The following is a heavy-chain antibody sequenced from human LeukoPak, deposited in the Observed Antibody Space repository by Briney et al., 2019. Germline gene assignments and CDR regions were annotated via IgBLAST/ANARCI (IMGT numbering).Heavy chain of an antibody. Sequence: PGGSLSLSCAASGLIFSNYAMSWVRQAPGKGLEWVSGITSGFTPHYADSVKGRFTISRDNSKNTFHLQMNSLRAEYTAGYYCAKDYSDLRVADVFFEYWGQGTLVTVSS. D-gene: IGHD2-15*01. CDR3: AKDYSDLRVADVFFEY. V-gene: IGHV3-23*01. J-gene: IGHJ4*02. CDR1: GLIFSNYA. CDR2: ITSGFTP.